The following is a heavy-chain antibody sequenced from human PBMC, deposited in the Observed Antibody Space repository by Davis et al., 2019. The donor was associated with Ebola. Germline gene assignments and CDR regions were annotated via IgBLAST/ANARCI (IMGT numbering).Heavy chain of an antibody. CDR3: PRRAYCGGDCYSARKTWFNP. CDR2: IYPGDSDT. J-gene: IGHJ5*02. V-gene: IGHV5-51*01. Sequence: GESLKISCKGSGYSFTSYWIGWVRQMPGKGLEWMGIIYPGDSDTRYSPSFQGQVTISADKSISTAYLQWSSLKASDTAMYYCPRRAYCGGDCYSARKTWFNPWGQGTWSPSPQ. D-gene: IGHD2-21*01. CDR1: GYSFTSYW.